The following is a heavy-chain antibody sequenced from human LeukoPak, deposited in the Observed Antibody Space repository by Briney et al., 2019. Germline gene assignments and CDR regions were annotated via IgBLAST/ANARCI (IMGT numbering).Heavy chain of an antibody. CDR2: INPSSGGT. V-gene: IGHV1-2*06. CDR3: AREDYDFWSGYYTVHYYYYGMDV. D-gene: IGHD3-3*01. CDR1: GYTFTGYY. Sequence: ASVKVSCKASGYTFTGYYMHWVRQAPGQGLEWMGRINPSSGGTNYAQKFQGRVTMTRDTSISTAYMELSRLRSDDTAVYYCAREDYDFWSGYYTVHYYYYGMDVWGQGTTVTVSS. J-gene: IGHJ6*02.